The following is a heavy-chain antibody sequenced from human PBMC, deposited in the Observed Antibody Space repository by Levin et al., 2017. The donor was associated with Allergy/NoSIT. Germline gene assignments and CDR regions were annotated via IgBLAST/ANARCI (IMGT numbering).Heavy chain of an antibody. Sequence: GGSLRLSCAASGFTFSSYTMHWVRQAPGKGLEWVALISYDGSDKYYADSVKGRFTISRDTSKNTLYLQMNSLRAEDTAVYYCARVVVPAAIDAYWGQGTLVTVSS. CDR2: ISYDGSDK. CDR3: ARVVVPAAIDAY. V-gene: IGHV3-30-3*01. D-gene: IGHD2-2*01. J-gene: IGHJ4*02. CDR1: GFTFSSYT.